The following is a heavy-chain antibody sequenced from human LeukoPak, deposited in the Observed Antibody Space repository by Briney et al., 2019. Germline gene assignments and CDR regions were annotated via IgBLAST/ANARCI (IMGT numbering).Heavy chain of an antibody. CDR1: GGSFSGYY. CDR2: INHSGST. V-gene: IGHV4-34*01. D-gene: IGHD3-9*01. CDR3: AREYDILTGYHHYYFDY. J-gene: IGHJ4*02. Sequence: SETLSLTCAVYGGSFSGYYWSWIRQPPGKGLEWIGEINHSGSTNYNPSLKSRVTISVDTSKNQFSLKLSSVTAADTAAYYCAREYDILTGYHHYYFDYWGQGTLVTVSS.